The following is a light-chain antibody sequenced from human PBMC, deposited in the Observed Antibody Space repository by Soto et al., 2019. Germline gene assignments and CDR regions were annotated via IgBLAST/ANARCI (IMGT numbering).Light chain of an antibody. V-gene: IGKV1-39*01. Sequence: IQITQSPSSLSSSVSDISTITCEASQSISSYLNWYQQKPGKAPKLLIYAASSLQSGVPSRFSGSGSGTDFTLTISSLQPEDFATYYCQQYNSAAWTFGQGTKVDIK. CDR1: QSISSY. J-gene: IGKJ1*01. CDR2: AAS. CDR3: QQYNSAAWT.